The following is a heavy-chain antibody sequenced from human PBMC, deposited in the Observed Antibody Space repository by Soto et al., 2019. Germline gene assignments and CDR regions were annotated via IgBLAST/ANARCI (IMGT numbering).Heavy chain of an antibody. V-gene: IGHV1-8*01. Sequence: QVQLVQSGAEVKKPGTSVRISCKTSGYTFSNYDINWVRQAAGQGLEWMGWMNPKSGYTGSARNFQGRVTMTRDTSMTXAYMELSSLRSEDTAMYYCARVMGSVDFWGQGTLVTVSS. J-gene: IGHJ4*02. CDR3: ARVMGSVDF. CDR1: GYTFSNYD. CDR2: MNPKSGYT. D-gene: IGHD1-26*01.